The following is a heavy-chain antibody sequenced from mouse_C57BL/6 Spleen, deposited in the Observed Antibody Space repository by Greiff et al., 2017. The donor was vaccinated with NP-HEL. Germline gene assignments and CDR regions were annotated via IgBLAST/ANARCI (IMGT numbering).Heavy chain of an antibody. CDR2: IDPSDSYT. CDR3: ARYYDGYDYYAMDY. CDR1: GYTFTSYW. J-gene: IGHJ4*01. D-gene: IGHD2-3*01. Sequence: QVQLQQPGAELVMPGASVKLSCKASGYTFTSYWMHWVKQRPGQGLEWIGEIDPSDSYTNYNQQFKGKSTLTVDKSSSTSYMQLSSLTSEDSAVYYCARYYDGYDYYAMDYWGQGTSVTFSS. V-gene: IGHV1-69*01.